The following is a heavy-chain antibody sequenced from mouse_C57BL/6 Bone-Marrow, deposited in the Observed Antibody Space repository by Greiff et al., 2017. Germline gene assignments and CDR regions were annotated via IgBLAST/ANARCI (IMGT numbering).Heavy chain of an antibody. J-gene: IGHJ3*01. Sequence: VQLQQSGAELARPGASVKLSCKASGYTFTSYGISWVKQRPGQGLEWIGEIYPRSGNTYYNEKFKGKATLTADKSSSTAYMELRSLTSEDSAVYFGARDITTVAGFAYWGQGTLVTVSA. CDR3: ARDITTVAGFAY. D-gene: IGHD1-1*01. CDR1: GYTFTSYG. CDR2: IYPRSGNT. V-gene: IGHV1-81*01.